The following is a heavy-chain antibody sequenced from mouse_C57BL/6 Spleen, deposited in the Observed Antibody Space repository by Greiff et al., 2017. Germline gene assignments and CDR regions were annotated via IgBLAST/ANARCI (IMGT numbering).Heavy chain of an antibody. CDR1: GYSFTDYN. D-gene: IGHD2-1*01. CDR2: INPNYGTT. CDR3: AKGRSIYYGNYDAMDY. V-gene: IGHV1-39*01. Sequence: EVKLQESGPELVKPGASVKISCKASGYSFTDYNMNWVKQSNGKSLEWIGVINPNYGTTSYNQKFKGKATLTVDQSSSTAYMQLNSLTSEDSAVYFCAKGRSIYYGNYDAMDYWGQGTSVTASS. J-gene: IGHJ4*01.